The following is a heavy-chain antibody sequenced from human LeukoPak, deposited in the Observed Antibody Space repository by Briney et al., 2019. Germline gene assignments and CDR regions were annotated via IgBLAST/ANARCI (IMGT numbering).Heavy chain of an antibody. D-gene: IGHD5-18*01. CDR3: AXRSRGYSYGTXXYYMDV. V-gene: IGHV4-39*01. CDR2: IYYSGST. J-gene: IGHJ6*03. Sequence: SETLSLTCTVSGGSISSSSYYWGWIRQPPGKGLEWIGSIYYSGSTYYNPSLKSRVTISVDTSKNQFSLKLSSVTAADTAVYYCAXRSRGYSYGTXXYYMDVWGXGTTXTVS. CDR1: GGSISSSSYY.